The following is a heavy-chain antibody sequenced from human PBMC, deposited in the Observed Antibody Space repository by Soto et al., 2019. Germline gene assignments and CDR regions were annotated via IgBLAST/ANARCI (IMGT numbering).Heavy chain of an antibody. D-gene: IGHD3-3*01. CDR1: GGSISSYY. CDR2: IYYSGST. V-gene: IGHV4-59*01. CDR3: GRGDDFWSGYYTIRY. J-gene: IGHJ4*02. Sequence: SETLSLTCTVSGGSISSYYWSWIRQPPGKGLEWIGYIYYSGSTNYNPSLKSRVTISVDTSKNQFSLKLSSVTAADTAVYYCGRGDDFWSGYYTIRYWGQGTLVTVSS.